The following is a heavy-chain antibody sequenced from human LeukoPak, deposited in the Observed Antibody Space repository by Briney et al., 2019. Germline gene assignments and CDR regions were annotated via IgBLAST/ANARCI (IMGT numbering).Heavy chain of an antibody. CDR3: ASGRGVWGSYRYTPDDAFDI. CDR2: IIPILGIA. D-gene: IGHD3-16*02. V-gene: IGHV1-69*02. CDR1: GGTFSSYT. Sequence: SVKVSCKASGGTFSSYTISWVRQAPGQGLEWMGRIIPILGIANYAQKFQGRVTITADKSTSTAYMELSSLRSEDTAVYYGASGRGVWGSYRYTPDDAFDIWGQGTMVTVSS. J-gene: IGHJ3*02.